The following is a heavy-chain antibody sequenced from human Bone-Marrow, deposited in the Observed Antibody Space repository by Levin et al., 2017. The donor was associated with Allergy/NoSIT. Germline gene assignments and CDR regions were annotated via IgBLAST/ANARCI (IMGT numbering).Heavy chain of an antibody. CDR1: GFTFSTYG. J-gene: IGHJ4*02. Sequence: GGSLRLSCAASGFTFSTYGMNWVRQAPGKGLEWLAVMSHDGNFKSYADSVRGRFTISRDNSENTLYLQMNSLRLEDTGLYYCTRGSGSYPWAVFDHWGLGTLVTVSS. CDR2: MSHDGNFK. CDR3: TRGSGSYPWAVFDH. D-gene: IGHD3-16*01. V-gene: IGHV3-30*03.